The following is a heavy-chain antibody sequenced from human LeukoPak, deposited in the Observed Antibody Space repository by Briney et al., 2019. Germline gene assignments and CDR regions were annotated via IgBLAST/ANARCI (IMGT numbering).Heavy chain of an antibody. CDR1: GGSISSGGYY. D-gene: IGHD3-22*01. CDR2: IYHSGST. Sequence: PSQTLSLTCTVSGGSISSGGYYWSWIRQPPGKGLEWIGYIYHSGSTYYNPSLKSRVTISVDRSKNQFSLKLSSVTAADTAVYYCASYDSSGYYTLDYWGQGTLVTVSS. V-gene: IGHV4-30-2*01. J-gene: IGHJ4*02. CDR3: ASYDSSGYYTLDY.